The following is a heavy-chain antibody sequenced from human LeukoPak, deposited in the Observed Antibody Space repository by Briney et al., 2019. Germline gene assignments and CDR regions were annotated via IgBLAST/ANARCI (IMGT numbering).Heavy chain of an antibody. V-gene: IGHV4-59*01. J-gene: IGHJ3*02. CDR3: ARHARYYDILTGYYSPELCFI. D-gene: IGHD3-9*01. CDR2: IYYSVST. Sequence: SETLSLTCNVSGGSISSYYWSWIRQPPGQGLEWIGYIYYSVSTNYNPSLKSRVTISVDSSKNQSSLKLSSVTAADTAVYYCARHARYYDILTGYYSPELCFIWGEGRIVADCS. CDR1: GGSISSYY.